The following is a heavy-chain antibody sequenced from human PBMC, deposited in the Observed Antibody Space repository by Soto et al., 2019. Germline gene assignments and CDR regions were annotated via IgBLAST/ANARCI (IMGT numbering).Heavy chain of an antibody. CDR1: GGSISSGSYY. V-gene: IGHV4-31*03. CDR2: IYYSGST. CDR3: ARDPLSTRLGTPVRDDAFDI. Sequence: QVQLQESGPGLVKPSQTLSLTCTVSGGSISSGSYYWSWIRQHPGKGLEWIGYIYYSGSTYYNPSLKSRVTISVDTSKNQFSLKLSSVPVADTAVYYCARDPLSTRLGTPVRDDAFDIWGQGTMVTVSS. D-gene: IGHD3-16*01. J-gene: IGHJ3*02.